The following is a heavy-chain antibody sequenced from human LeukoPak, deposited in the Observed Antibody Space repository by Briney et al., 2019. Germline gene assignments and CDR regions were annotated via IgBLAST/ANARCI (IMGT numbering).Heavy chain of an antibody. Sequence: GGSLRLSCAASGFTFSSYGMSWVRQAPGKGLEWVANIKQDGSEKYYVDSVKGRFTISRDNAKNSLYLQMNSLRAEDTAVYYCARKGTWIQLWLSFDYWGQGTLVTVSS. CDR2: IKQDGSEK. D-gene: IGHD5-18*01. V-gene: IGHV3-7*01. CDR3: ARKGTWIQLWLSFDY. CDR1: GFTFSSYG. J-gene: IGHJ4*02.